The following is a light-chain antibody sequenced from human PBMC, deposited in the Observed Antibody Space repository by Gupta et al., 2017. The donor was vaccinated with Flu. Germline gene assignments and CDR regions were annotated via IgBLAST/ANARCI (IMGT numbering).Light chain of an antibody. CDR1: SSDVGGYNY. Sequence: QSALTQPASVSGSPGQSITISCTGTSSDVGGYNYVSWYQQHPGKAPKLIIYEVNNRPSGVSNRFSGSKSGNTASLTISGFQAEDDADYYCSSYISSSTPVLFGGGTKVTVL. V-gene: IGLV2-14*01. J-gene: IGLJ2*01. CDR3: SSYISSSTPVL. CDR2: EVN.